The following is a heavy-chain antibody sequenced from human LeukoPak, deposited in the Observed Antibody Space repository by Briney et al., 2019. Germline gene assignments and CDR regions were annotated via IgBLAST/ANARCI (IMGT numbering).Heavy chain of an antibody. D-gene: IGHD3-22*01. V-gene: IGHV3-30*03. CDR2: ISYDGSNK. J-gene: IGHJ4*02. CDR3: SSTISYYDSSGYYYVYLDY. CDR1: GFTFSSYG. Sequence: GGSLRLSCAASGFTFSSYGMHWVRQAPGKGLEWVAVISYDGSNKYYADSVKGRFTISRDNSKNTLYLQMNSLRAEDTAVYYCSSTISYYDSSGYYYVYLDYWGQGTLVTVSS.